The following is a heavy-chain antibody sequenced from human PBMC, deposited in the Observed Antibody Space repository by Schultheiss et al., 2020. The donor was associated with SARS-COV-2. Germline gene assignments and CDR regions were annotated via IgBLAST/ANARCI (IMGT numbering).Heavy chain of an antibody. CDR3: ARGAKCYDFWSGYYGDYYYYYMDV. D-gene: IGHD3-3*01. Sequence: SETLSLTCTVSGGSISSSSYYWGWIRQPPGKGLEWIGSIYYSGSTYYNPSLKSRVTISVDTSKNQFSLKLSSVTAADTAVYYCARGAKCYDFWSGYYGDYYYYYMDVWGKGTTVTVSS. CDR1: GGSISSSSYY. J-gene: IGHJ6*03. CDR2: IYYSGST. V-gene: IGHV4-39*01.